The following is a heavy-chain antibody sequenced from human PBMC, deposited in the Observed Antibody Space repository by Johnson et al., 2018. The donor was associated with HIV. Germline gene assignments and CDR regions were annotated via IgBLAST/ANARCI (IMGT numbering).Heavy chain of an antibody. CDR3: ARGWRYIYDNDDAYLLHDFDF. J-gene: IGHJ3*01. Sequence: QVQLVESGGGVVQPGRSLRLSCAASGFTFSSYAMHWVSQAPGKGLEWVAVISYDGSEKLFADSVKGRFTISRDSSKNTLYLQMNSLRAEDTAVYYCARGWRYIYDNDDAYLLHDFDFWGKETMVTVSS. V-gene: IGHV3-30*04. CDR1: GFTFSSYA. CDR2: ISYDGSEK. D-gene: IGHD3-22*01.